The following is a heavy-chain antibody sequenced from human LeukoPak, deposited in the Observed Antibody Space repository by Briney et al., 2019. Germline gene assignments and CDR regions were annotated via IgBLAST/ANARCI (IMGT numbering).Heavy chain of an antibody. Sequence: SQTLSLTCTVSGGSISSGGYYWSWIRQHPGKGLEWIGYIYHSGSTYYNPSLKSRVTISVDRSKNQFSLKLSSVTAADTAVYYCAREAMVEGSPYYFDYWGQGTLVTVSS. J-gene: IGHJ4*02. D-gene: IGHD5-18*01. CDR3: AREAMVEGSPYYFDY. CDR1: GGSISSGGYY. V-gene: IGHV4-31*03. CDR2: IYHSGST.